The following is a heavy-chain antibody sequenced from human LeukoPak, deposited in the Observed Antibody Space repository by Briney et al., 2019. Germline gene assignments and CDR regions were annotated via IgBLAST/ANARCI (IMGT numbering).Heavy chain of an antibody. V-gene: IGHV1-2*02. CDR1: GYTFTGYY. Sequence: ASVKVSCKASGYTFTGYYMHWVRQAPGQGLEWMGWINPNSGGTNYAQKFQGRVTMTRDTSISTAYMELSRLRSDDTAVYYCARARYSYGYPFDYWGQGTLVTVSS. D-gene: IGHD5-18*01. CDR2: INPNSGGT. J-gene: IGHJ4*02. CDR3: ARARYSYGYPFDY.